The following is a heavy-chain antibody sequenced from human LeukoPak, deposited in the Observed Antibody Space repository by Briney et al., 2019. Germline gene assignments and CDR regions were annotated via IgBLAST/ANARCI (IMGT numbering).Heavy chain of an antibody. V-gene: IGHV4-30-4*01. D-gene: IGHD6-19*01. CDR2: IYYSGST. Sequence: SQTLSLTCTVSGGSISSGDYYWSWIRQPPGKGLEWIGYIYYSGSTNYNPSLKSRVTISVDTSKNQFSLKLSSVTAADTAVYYCARARGSGWYGDKFFDYWGQGTLVTVSS. CDR1: GGSISSGDYY. J-gene: IGHJ4*02. CDR3: ARARGSGWYGDKFFDY.